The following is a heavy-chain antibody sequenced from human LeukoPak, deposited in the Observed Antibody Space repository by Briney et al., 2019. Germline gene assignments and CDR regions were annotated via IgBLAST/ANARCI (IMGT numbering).Heavy chain of an antibody. D-gene: IGHD3-3*01. Sequence: GASVKVSCKASGYTFTGYYMHWVRQAPGQGLEWMGWINPNSGGTNYAQKFQGRVTMTRDTSISTAYMELSRLRSDDTAVYYCARDSGLRQRSYYYYYYGMDVWGQGTTVTVSS. CDR3: ARDSGLRQRSYYYYYYGMDV. V-gene: IGHV1-2*02. CDR2: INPNSGGT. CDR1: GYTFTGYY. J-gene: IGHJ6*02.